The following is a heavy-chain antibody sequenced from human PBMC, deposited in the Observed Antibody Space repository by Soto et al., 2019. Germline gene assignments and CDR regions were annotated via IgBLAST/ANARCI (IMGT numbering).Heavy chain of an antibody. J-gene: IGHJ5*02. CDR2: IYSGGST. CDR3: ASAPSYCGVDCYLS. D-gene: IGHD2-21*02. CDR1: GFTVSSNY. V-gene: IGHV3-53*01. Sequence: EVQLVESGGGLIQPGGSLRLSCAASGFTVSSNYMSWVRQAPGKGLEWVSVIYSGGSTYYADSVKGRFTISRDNSKNTLYLQMNSLRAEDTAVYYCASAPSYCGVDCYLSWGQGTLVTVSS.